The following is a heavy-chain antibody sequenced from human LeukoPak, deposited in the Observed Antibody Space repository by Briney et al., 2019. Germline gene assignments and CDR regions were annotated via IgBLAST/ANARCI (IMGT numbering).Heavy chain of an antibody. D-gene: IGHD7-27*01. J-gene: IGHJ4*02. Sequence: GGSLRLSCAASGFTFSSYGMHWVRQAPGKGLEWVANIKQDGSEKYYVDSVKGRFTISRDNAKNSLFLQLNSLRAEDTAVYFCASETTGEFDYWGQGTLVTVSS. V-gene: IGHV3-7*01. CDR1: GFTFSSYG. CDR2: IKQDGSEK. CDR3: ASETTGEFDY.